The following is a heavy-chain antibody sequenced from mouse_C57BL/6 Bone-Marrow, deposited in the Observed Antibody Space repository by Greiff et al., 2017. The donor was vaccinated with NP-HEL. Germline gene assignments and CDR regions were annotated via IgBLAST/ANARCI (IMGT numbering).Heavy chain of an antibody. D-gene: IGHD1-1*01. CDR2: IRSKSSNYAT. V-gene: IGHV10-3*01. CDR3: VGEGATVVATEGYYFED. J-gene: IGHJ2*01. CDR1: GFTFNTYA. Sequence: GGGLVQPKGSLKLSCAASGFTFNTYAMHWVLQAPGKGLEWVARIRSKSSNYATYFADSVKDRFTISRHDSRSMLSLQMNKLKTEDKAMYYCVGEGATVVATEGYYFEDWGQGTTLTVSS.